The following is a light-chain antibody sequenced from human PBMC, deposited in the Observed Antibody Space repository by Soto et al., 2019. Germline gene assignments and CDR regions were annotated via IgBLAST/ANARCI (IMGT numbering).Light chain of an antibody. CDR1: QSVKRN. Sequence: VMTQSPSALSVSPGERAPLSCRASQSVKRNLAWYQQKHGQAPRLLVYGASTRATGIPARFSGSGSGTEVTLPISSLQSEDVELDYCQQYNNWPRTFGPGTKVDIK. CDR3: QQYNNWPRT. J-gene: IGKJ3*01. CDR2: GAS. V-gene: IGKV3D-15*01.